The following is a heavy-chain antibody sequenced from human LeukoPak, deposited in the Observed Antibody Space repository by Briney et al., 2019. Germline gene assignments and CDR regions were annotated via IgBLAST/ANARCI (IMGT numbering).Heavy chain of an antibody. J-gene: IGHJ6*02. V-gene: IGHV4-59*01. D-gene: IGHD2-2*01. Sequence: SETLSLTCTVSGGSISSYYWSWIRQPPGKGLEWIGYIYYSGSTNYNPSLKSRVTISVDTSKNQFSLKLSSVTAADTAVYYCARDRRLQGVPAATFSNYYYGMDVWGQGILVTVSS. CDR1: GGSISSYY. CDR2: IYYSGST. CDR3: ARDRRLQGVPAATFSNYYYGMDV.